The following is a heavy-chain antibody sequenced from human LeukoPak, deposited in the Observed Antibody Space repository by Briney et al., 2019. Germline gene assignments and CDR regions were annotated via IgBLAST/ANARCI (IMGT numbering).Heavy chain of an antibody. D-gene: IGHD1-26*01. V-gene: IGHV4-38-2*02. CDR1: GYSISSGFY. Sequence: SETLSLTCAVSGYSISSGFYWGWIRQPPGKGLEWIGSIYYSVSTYYSPSLKSRVTISVDTSKNEFSLKVSSVTAADTAVYYCARDLRTVGARYFDYWGQGTLVTVSS. J-gene: IGHJ4*02. CDR2: IYYSVST. CDR3: ARDLRTVGARYFDY.